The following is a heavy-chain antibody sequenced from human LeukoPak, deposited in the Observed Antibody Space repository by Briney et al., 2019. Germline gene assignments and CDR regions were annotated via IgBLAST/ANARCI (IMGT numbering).Heavy chain of an antibody. J-gene: IGHJ4*02. CDR2: IDWGDDK. CDR3: ARINYDRSKGFDY. CDR1: GFSLSTSGMC. Sequence: ESGPTLLKPTRTLTLTFTFSGFSLSTSGMCVSWIRQPPGKALEWLARIDWGDDKYYSTSLRTRLTISKDTSKNQVVLTMTNMDPVDTATYYCARINYDRSKGFDYWGQGTLVTVSS. D-gene: IGHD3-22*01. V-gene: IGHV2-70*11.